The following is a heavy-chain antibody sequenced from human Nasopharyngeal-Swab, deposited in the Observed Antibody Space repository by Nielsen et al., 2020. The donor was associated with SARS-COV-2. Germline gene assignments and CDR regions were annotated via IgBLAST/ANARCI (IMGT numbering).Heavy chain of an antibody. CDR2: IWYDGSNK. J-gene: IGHJ2*01. Sequence: GVSLKISCAASGFTFSSYGMHWVRQAPGKGLEWVAVIWYDGSNKYYADSVKGRFTISRDNSKNTLYLQMNSLRAEDTAVYYCARASSGYDEWYFDLWGRGTLVTVSS. CDR1: GFTFSSYG. D-gene: IGHD5-12*01. V-gene: IGHV3-33*01. CDR3: ARASSGYDEWYFDL.